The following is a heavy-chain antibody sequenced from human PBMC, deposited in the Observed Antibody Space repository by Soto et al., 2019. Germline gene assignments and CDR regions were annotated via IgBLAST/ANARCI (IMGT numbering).Heavy chain of an antibody. Sequence: QVLLVQSGAEVKKPGASVKVSCKASGYTFNSYGVNWVRQAPGQGLEWMGWISAYNGNTKYSQNLQGRVTMTIDTTTSSAYLEVRILRSDDTAIYYGARYFWSGQLPFYFDQWGQGTLVTVSS. V-gene: IGHV1-18*01. CDR3: ARYFWSGQLPFYFDQ. CDR1: GYTFNSYG. D-gene: IGHD3-3*01. J-gene: IGHJ4*02. CDR2: ISAYNGNT.